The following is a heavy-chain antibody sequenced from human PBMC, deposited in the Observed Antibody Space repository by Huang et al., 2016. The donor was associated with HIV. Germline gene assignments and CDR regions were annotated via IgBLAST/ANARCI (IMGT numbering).Heavy chain of an antibody. CDR3: ARDRKYDNAWYWFDP. J-gene: IGHJ5*02. D-gene: IGHD1-1*01. CDR2: IIPSLGTP. Sequence: QVQLVQSGAEVKKPGSSVRVSCEASGGTFSSYAINWVRQAPGQGLEWMGGIIPSLGTPNDAQKFQGRVTSTADESTSTAYMELSSLRSDDTAVYYCARDRKYDNAWYWFDPWGQGTLVTVSS. V-gene: IGHV1-69*01. CDR1: GGTFSSYA.